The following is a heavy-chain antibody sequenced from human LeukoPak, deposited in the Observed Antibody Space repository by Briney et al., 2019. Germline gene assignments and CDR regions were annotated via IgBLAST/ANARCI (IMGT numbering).Heavy chain of an antibody. CDR2: IMQDGSEK. V-gene: IGHV3-7*01. J-gene: IGHJ4*02. CDR1: GFTFSNYW. D-gene: IGHD4-17*01. CDR3: ASGDYGDSLFDY. Sequence: QSGGSLRLSCAASGFTFSNYWMSWVRQVPGKGLEWVANIMQDGSEKFYVGSVKGRFTTSRDNAKNSLYLQMNSLRAEDTAVYYCASGDYGDSLFDYWGQGTLVTVSS.